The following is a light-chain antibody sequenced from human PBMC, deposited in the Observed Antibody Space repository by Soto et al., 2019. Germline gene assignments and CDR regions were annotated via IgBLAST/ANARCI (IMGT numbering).Light chain of an antibody. J-gene: IGKJ4*01. V-gene: IGKV1-27*01. CDR1: QAIYNY. CDR3: QKFSAVPT. Sequence: DIQMTQSPSSLSASVGDRVTITCRASQAIYNYLAWYQQKPGKVPTLLISAASPLQSGVPSRFSGSGSGTDFTLIISSLQPEDVATYYCQKFSAVPTFGGGTKVEI. CDR2: AAS.